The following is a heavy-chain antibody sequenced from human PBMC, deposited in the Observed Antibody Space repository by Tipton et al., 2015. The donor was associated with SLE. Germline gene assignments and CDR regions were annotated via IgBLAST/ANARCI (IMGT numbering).Heavy chain of an antibody. D-gene: IGHD5-18*01. CDR3: ARPRYSFADKTGFQI. Sequence: VQLVQSGAEVKRPGESLKISCKASGYRFASHWLAWVRQMPGKGLEWMGIIYPGDSETKYSPSFQGHVTISVDKSINTAFLQWDGLTASDTGMYYCARPRYSFADKTGFQIWGQGTVVTVSS. CDR2: IYPGDSET. J-gene: IGHJ3*02. CDR1: GYRFASHW. V-gene: IGHV5-51*03.